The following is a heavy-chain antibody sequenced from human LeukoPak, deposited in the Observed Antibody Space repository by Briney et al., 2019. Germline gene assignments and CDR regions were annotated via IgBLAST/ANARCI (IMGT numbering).Heavy chain of an antibody. CDR2: ISSSSSYI. Sequence: PGGSLRLSCAASGFTFGSYNMNWVRQAPGKGLEWVSSISSSSSYIYYADSVKGRFTISRDNAKNSLYLQMNSLRAEDTAVYYCARADTYYDSSGAKSYWGQGTLVTVSS. CDR3: ARADTYYDSSGAKSY. CDR1: GFTFGSYN. D-gene: IGHD3-22*01. V-gene: IGHV3-21*01. J-gene: IGHJ4*02.